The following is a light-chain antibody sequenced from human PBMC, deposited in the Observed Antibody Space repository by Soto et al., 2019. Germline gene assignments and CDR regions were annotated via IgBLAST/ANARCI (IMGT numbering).Light chain of an antibody. CDR1: QSVSSSY. CDR3: QQYGSSQT. CDR2: GAS. V-gene: IGKV3-20*01. Sequence: EIVLTQSPGTLSLSPGERATLSCMDSQSVSSSYLAWYQQKPGQAPRLLIYGASSRATGIPDRFSGSGSGTDFTLTISRLEPEDFAVYYCQQYGSSQTFGQGTKVEIK. J-gene: IGKJ1*01.